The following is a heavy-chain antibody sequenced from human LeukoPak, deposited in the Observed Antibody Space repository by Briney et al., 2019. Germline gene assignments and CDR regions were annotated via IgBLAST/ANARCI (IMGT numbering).Heavy chain of an antibody. D-gene: IGHD1-26*01. V-gene: IGHV5-10-1*01. CDR1: GYSFTSYW. J-gene: IGHJ4*02. Sequence: GESLKISCKGSGYSFTSYWISWVRPMPGKGLEWMGGIDPSDSYNNHSASYQGRVTISADKSTSTADLQWSSLRASDTAMDYCARLHSGAASGFDYWGQGTMVTVSS. CDR3: ARLHSGAASGFDY. CDR2: IDPSDSYN.